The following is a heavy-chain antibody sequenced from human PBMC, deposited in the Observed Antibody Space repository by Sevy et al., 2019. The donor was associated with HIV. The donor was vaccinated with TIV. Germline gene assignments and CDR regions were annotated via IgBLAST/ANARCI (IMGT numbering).Heavy chain of an antibody. CDR2: INPNSGDT. CDR1: GYTFSDHF. CDR3: ATHGGYRYGSLLDY. D-gene: IGHD5-18*01. J-gene: IGHJ4*02. V-gene: IGHV1-2*02. Sequence: ASVKVSCKASGYTFSDHFIHWVRQVPGQGLEWMGWINPNSGDTKYAQNFHGRVTLTRDTSIGSGYMELTSLRSDDTAVYYCATHGGYRYGSLLDYWGQGTLVTVSS.